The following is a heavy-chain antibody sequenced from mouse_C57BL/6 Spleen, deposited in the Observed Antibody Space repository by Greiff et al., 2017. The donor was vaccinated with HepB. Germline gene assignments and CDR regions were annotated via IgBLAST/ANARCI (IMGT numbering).Heavy chain of an antibody. CDR3: ARSDYDWYVDV. CDR1: GFTFSDYY. Sequence: EVNVVESEGGLVQPGSSMKLSCTASGFTFSDYYMAWVRQVPEKGLEWVANINYDGSSTYYLDSLKSRFIISRDNAKNILYLQMSSLKSEDTATYYCARSDYDWYVDVWGTGTTVTVSS. CDR2: INYDGSST. D-gene: IGHD2-4*01. J-gene: IGHJ1*03. V-gene: IGHV5-16*01.